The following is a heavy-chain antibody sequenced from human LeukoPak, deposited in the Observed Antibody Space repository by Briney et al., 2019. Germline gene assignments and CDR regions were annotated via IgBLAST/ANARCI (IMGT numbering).Heavy chain of an antibody. CDR3: ARDQGHYDSSGYYYPFGAFDI. CDR1: GFTFSSYW. CDR2: IKEDGSEK. Sequence: GGSLRLSCAASGFTFSSYWMSWVRQAPPTGQEWVANIKEDGSEKYYVDSLKGRFPISRDNAKSSLYLQMYSLRAEYTAVYYCARDQGHYDSSGYYYPFGAFDIWGQGTMVTVSS. J-gene: IGHJ3*02. V-gene: IGHV3-7*01. D-gene: IGHD3-22*01.